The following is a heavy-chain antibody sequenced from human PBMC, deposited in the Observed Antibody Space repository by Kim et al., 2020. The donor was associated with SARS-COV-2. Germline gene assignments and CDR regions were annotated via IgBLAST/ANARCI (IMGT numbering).Heavy chain of an antibody. Sequence: GESLKISCKGSGYSFTSYWIGWVRQMPGKGLEWMGIIYPGDSDTRYSPSFQGQVTISADKSISTAYLQWSSLKASDTAMYYCARLSTQYYYYSSGRSYFDYWGQGTLVTVSS. CDR1: GYSFTSYW. CDR3: ARLSTQYYYYSSGRSYFDY. D-gene: IGHD3-22*01. J-gene: IGHJ4*01. V-gene: IGHV5-51*01. CDR2: IYPGDSDT.